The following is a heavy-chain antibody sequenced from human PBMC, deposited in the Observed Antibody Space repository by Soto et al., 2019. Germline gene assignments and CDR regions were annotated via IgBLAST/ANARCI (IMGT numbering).Heavy chain of an antibody. CDR3: ARGGGPVYNWNYGVYYGMDV. CDR1: GGTFSSHA. V-gene: IGHV1-69*01. Sequence: QVLLVQSGAEVKKPGSSVKVSCKASGGTFSSHAISWVRQAPGQGLEWMGGIIPIFGTENYAQKFKGRVTITADESTSTAYMELSSLRSEYTAVYYCARGGGPVYNWNYGVYYGMDVWGQGTTVTVSS. J-gene: IGHJ6*02. D-gene: IGHD1-7*01. CDR2: IIPIFGTE.